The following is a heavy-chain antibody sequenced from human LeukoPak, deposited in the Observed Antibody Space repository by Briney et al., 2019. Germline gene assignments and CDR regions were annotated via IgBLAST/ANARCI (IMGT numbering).Heavy chain of an antibody. CDR1: GFTFSSYA. V-gene: IGHV3-30-3*01. J-gene: IGHJ6*03. CDR2: ISYDVSNK. Sequence: PGGSLRLSSAPPGFTFSSYAMHWVRQAPGKGLEWVAVISYDVSNKYYADSVKRRFTISRDNSKNTRFLQMNSLRAEDTAVYYCGRGDGFPFVSYYYHMDVWGKGTTVTVS. D-gene: IGHD3-16*01. CDR3: GRGDGFPFVSYYYHMDV.